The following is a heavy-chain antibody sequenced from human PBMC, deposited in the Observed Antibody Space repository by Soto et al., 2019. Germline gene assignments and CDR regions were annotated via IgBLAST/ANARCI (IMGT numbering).Heavy chain of an antibody. D-gene: IGHD6-13*01. J-gene: IGHJ4*02. Sequence: QVQLVQSGAEVKKPGSSVKVSCKASGGTFSSYAISWVRQAPGHGLEWMGGIIPIFGTANYAQKFQGRVTITADESTSTAYMELSSLRSEDTAVYYCARELGAEAGRTCYYFDYWGQGTLVTVSS. CDR1: GGTFSSYA. CDR3: ARELGAEAGRTCYYFDY. CDR2: IIPIFGTA. V-gene: IGHV1-69*01.